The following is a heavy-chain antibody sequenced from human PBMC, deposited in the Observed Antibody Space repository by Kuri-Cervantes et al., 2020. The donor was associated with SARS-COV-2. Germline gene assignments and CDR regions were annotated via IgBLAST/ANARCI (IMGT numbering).Heavy chain of an antibody. CDR1: GFTFDDYA. CDR3: AKYEDYMDV. D-gene: IGHD3-3*01. J-gene: IGHJ6*03. Sequence: SLKISCAASGFTFDDYAMHWVRQAPGKGLEWVSGISWNSGSIGYADSVKGRFTISRDNAKNSLYLQMNSLRAEDTAVYYCAKYEDYMDVWGKGTTVTVSS. CDR2: ISWNSGSI. V-gene: IGHV3-9*01.